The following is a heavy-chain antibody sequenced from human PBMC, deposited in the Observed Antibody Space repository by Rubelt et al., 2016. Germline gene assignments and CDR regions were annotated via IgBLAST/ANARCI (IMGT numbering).Heavy chain of an antibody. CDR1: GYTFTSYY. CDR2: IKPSGGST. D-gene: IGHD6-13*01. CDR3: STADSSSWYDATDT. V-gene: IGHV1-46*01. J-gene: IGHJ3*02. Sequence: QVQLVQSGAEVKKPGASVKVSCKASGYTFTSYYMHWVRQAPGQGLEWMGIIKPSGGSTSNARKFQGRCTMTRDTSTSTVYMELSSLRSEDTAVYYCSTADSSSWYDATDTWGQGTMVTVSS.